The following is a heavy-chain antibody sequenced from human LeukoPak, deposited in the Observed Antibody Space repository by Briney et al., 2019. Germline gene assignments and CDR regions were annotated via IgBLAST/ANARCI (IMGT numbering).Heavy chain of an antibody. CDR3: GRGGYCSGGTCYRFNAFDI. D-gene: IGHD2-15*01. CDR2: ISPSGSTI. V-gene: IGHV3-48*03. Sequence: EGSLRLSCATSGFTFSNYEMNWVRQAPGKGLEWVSYISPSGSTIYYTDSVKGRFTISTDNAKNSLYLQMNSLRAEDTAVYYCGRGGYCSGGTCYRFNAFDIWGQGTTVTVSS. J-gene: IGHJ3*02. CDR1: GFTFSNYE.